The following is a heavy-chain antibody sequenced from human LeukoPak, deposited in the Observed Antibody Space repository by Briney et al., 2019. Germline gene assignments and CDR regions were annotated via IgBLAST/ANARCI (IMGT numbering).Heavy chain of an antibody. V-gene: IGHV5-51*01. Sequence: GESLKISCKGFGYIFNLYWIGWVRQMPGKGLEWMGIIYPGHSDTIYSPSFQGQVTISADKSINTAYLQWSSLKASDTAMYYCLRQSVFSGRDHYYYFYMDVWGKGTTVTVSS. D-gene: IGHD1-14*01. CDR1: GYIFNLYW. J-gene: IGHJ6*03. CDR3: LRQSVFSGRDHYYYFYMDV. CDR2: IYPGHSDT.